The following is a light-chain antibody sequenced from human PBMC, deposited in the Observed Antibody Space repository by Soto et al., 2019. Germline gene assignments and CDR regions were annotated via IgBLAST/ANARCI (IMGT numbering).Light chain of an antibody. J-gene: IGKJ4*01. Sequence: EIVMTQSPATLSVSPGEGATLSCWASQSVAGNLAWYQQKPGQAPRLLIYGAFTRATGIPATFRGSGSGAEFTLTISSLQSVDFAVYYCQQYNKWPLTFGGGTKVEIK. CDR2: GAF. CDR1: QSVAGN. V-gene: IGKV3-15*01. CDR3: QQYNKWPLT.